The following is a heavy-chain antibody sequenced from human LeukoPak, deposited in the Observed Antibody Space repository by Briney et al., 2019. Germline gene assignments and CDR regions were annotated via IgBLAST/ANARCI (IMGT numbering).Heavy chain of an antibody. CDR2: INSDGSST. Sequence: PGGSLRLSCAASGFTFSSYWMHWVRQAPGKGLVWVSRINSDGSSTSYADSVKGRFTISRDNAKNTLYLQMNSLRAEDTAVYCCARERIAAAGINWFDPWGQGTLVTVSS. CDR1: GFTFSSYW. D-gene: IGHD6-13*01. V-gene: IGHV3-74*01. J-gene: IGHJ5*02. CDR3: ARERIAAAGINWFDP.